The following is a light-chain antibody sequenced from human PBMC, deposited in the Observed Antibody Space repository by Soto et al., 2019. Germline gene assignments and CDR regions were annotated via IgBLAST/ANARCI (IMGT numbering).Light chain of an antibody. CDR1: SSDVGAHNF. CDR2: EVS. CDR3: NSYTSSNTYV. J-gene: IGLJ1*01. Sequence: QSALTQPGSVSGSPGQAITISCSGSSSDVGAHNFVSWYQHHPGKAPKLMIYEVSNRPSGVSNRFSGSKSGNTASLTISGLQAEDEADYYCNSYTSSNTYVFGSGTKVTV. V-gene: IGLV2-14*01.